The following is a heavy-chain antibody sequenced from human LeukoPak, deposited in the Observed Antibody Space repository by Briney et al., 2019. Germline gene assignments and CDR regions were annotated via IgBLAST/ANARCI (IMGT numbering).Heavy chain of an antibody. D-gene: IGHD5-24*01. Sequence: PGGSLRLSCAASGFTFSNYAMNWVRQAPGKGLEWVSGISGSGNNTYYADSVKGRFTISRDNFQNTLYLQMNSLRAEDTGVYYCAKDLVRWLQLAPGAFDIWGQGTMVTVSS. CDR2: ISGSGNNT. V-gene: IGHV3-23*01. CDR1: GFTFSNYA. CDR3: AKDLVRWLQLAPGAFDI. J-gene: IGHJ3*02.